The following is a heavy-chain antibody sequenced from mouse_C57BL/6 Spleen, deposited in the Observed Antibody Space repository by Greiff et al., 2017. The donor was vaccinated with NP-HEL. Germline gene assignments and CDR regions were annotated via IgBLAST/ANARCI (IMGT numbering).Heavy chain of an antibody. J-gene: IGHJ2*01. D-gene: IGHD1-1*01. CDR2: IDPSDSET. CDR3: ARGGFATVVAHFDY. CDR1: GYTFTSYW. V-gene: IGHV1-52*01. Sequence: VQLQQPGAELVRPGSSVKLSCKASGYTFTSYWMHWVKQRPIQGLEWIGNIDPSDSETHYNQKFKDKATLTVDKSSSTAYMQLSSLTSEDSAVYYCARGGFATVVAHFDYWGQGTTLTVSS.